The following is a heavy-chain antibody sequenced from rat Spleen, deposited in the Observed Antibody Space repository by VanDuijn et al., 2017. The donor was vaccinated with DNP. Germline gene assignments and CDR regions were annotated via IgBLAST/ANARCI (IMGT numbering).Heavy chain of an antibody. CDR1: GFTFSDYY. J-gene: IGHJ3*01. CDR3: ATSGYGYDGYPFAY. Sequence: EVQLVESGGGLVQPGRSLKLSCAASGFTFSDYYMAWVRQAPTKGLEWVAYIGSDGYAPYYGDSVKGRFTISRDNAKNTLFLQMDSLRSEDTATYYCATSGYGYDGYPFAYWGQGTLVTVSS. D-gene: IGHD1-12*03. CDR2: IGSDGYAP. V-gene: IGHV5-20*01.